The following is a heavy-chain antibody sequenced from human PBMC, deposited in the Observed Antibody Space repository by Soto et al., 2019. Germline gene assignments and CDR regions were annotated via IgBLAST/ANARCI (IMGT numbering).Heavy chain of an antibody. CDR3: AGHGTIFGNRWFDP. D-gene: IGHD3-3*01. V-gene: IGHV4-39*01. CDR1: GGSISSSSYY. CDR2: IYYSGST. J-gene: IGHJ5*02. Sequence: PPETLSLTCTVSGGSISSSSYYWGWIRQPPGKGLEWIGSIYYSGSTYYNPSLKSRVTISVDTSKNQFSLKLSSVTAADTAVYYCAGHGTIFGNRWFDPWGQGTLVTVSS.